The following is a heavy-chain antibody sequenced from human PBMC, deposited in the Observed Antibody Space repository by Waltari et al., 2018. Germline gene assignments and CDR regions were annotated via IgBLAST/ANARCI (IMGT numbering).Heavy chain of an antibody. J-gene: IGHJ4*02. CDR2: ISSSGPTI. CDR1: GFSPSDYG. D-gene: IGHD4-17*01. Sequence: EVQLVESGGGLVQPGGSLSLSCAASGFSPSDYGMNWVRQAPGKGLEWLSFISSSGPTIHYADSVKGRFTVSRDNTKNSLSLQMNSLRAEDTAVYYCARVWGVTTSDFWGQGTLVTVSS. CDR3: ARVWGVTTSDF. V-gene: IGHV3-48*03.